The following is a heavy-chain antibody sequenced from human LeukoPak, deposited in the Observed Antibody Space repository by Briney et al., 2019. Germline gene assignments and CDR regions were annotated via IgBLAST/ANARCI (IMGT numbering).Heavy chain of an antibody. CDR1: GFTFSSYG. Sequence: GGSLRLSCAASGFTFSSYGMHWVRQAPGKGLEWVAVISHDGSNKYYADSVKGRFTISRDNSKNTLYLQMNSLRAEDTAVYYCARDAGRVVVVAATLNGFDPWGQGTLVTVSS. CDR2: ISHDGSNK. V-gene: IGHV3-30*03. J-gene: IGHJ5*02. D-gene: IGHD2-15*01. CDR3: ARDAGRVVVVAATLNGFDP.